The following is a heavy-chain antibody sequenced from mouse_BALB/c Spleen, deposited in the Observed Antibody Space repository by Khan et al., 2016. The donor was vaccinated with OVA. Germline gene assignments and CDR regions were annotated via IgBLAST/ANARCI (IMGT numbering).Heavy chain of an antibody. CDR2: INPSTGYT. Sequence: QVQLKESGAELAKPGASVKMSCKASGYTFINYWVLWVKQRPGQGLEWFGYINPSTGYTEYNQNFKDKATLTADKSSSTAYMQLSSLTSEDSAVYYCARRALRWDIDYWGQGTTLTVSS. J-gene: IGHJ2*01. CDR1: GYTFINYW. D-gene: IGHD1-1*01. CDR3: ARRALRWDIDY. V-gene: IGHV1-7*01.